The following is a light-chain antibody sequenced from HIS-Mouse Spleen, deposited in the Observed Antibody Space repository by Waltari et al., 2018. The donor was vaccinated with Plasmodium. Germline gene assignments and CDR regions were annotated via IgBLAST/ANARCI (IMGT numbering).Light chain of an antibody. CDR3: SSYAGSNNLV. J-gene: IGLJ2*01. CDR1: SSDVGGYNY. Sequence: QSALTQPPSASGSPGQSVTISCTGTSSDVGGYNYVSWYQQHPGKAPKLMIYEVSNRPSGVPERFSGSTSGNTASLTVSGLQAEDEADYYCSSYAGSNNLVFGGGTKLTVL. CDR2: EVS. V-gene: IGLV2-8*01.